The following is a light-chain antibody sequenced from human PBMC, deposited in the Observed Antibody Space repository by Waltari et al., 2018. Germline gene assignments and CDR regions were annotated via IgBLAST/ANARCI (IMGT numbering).Light chain of an antibody. J-gene: IGLJ2*01. CDR2: NVY. V-gene: IGLV2-11*01. Sequence: QSALTQPRSVSGSPGQTATISCTGTSSDVGGYNYVTWYQHHPGKAPKLMLYNVYKRPSGVPDRFSGSKSGNTASLTISGLQVEDEADYYCCSYAGSYTLIFGGGTKLTVL. CDR1: SSDVGGYNY. CDR3: CSYAGSYTLI.